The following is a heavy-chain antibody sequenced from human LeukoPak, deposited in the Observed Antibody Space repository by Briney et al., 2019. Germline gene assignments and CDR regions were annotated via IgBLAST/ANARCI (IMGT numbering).Heavy chain of an antibody. CDR1: GYTFTGYY. V-gene: IGHV1-18*04. D-gene: IGHD3-10*01. Sequence: GASVKVSCKASGYTFTGYYMHWVRQAPGQGLEWMGWISAYNGNTNYAQKLQGRVTMTTDTSTSTAYMELRSLRSDDTAVYYCAAGSSYYTPFDHWGQGTLVTVSS. CDR3: AAGSSYYTPFDH. CDR2: ISAYNGNT. J-gene: IGHJ4*02.